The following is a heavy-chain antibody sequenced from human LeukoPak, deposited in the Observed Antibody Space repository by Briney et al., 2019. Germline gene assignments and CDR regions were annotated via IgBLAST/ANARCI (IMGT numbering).Heavy chain of an antibody. J-gene: IGHJ6*04. CDR1: GVTISGLH. D-gene: IGHD3-10*01. Sequence: ASETVSLTCTVSGVTISGLHWNWVRQPAGKGLEWIGHVYATGITNYNPSLQSRVSMSVHMSKSQVSLQLTTVTASDTAVYYCAREGKCTTASCFVGYYYGHLDVWGKGTTVTVSS. CDR3: AREGKCTTASCFVGYYYGHLDV. V-gene: IGHV4-4*07. CDR2: VYATGIT.